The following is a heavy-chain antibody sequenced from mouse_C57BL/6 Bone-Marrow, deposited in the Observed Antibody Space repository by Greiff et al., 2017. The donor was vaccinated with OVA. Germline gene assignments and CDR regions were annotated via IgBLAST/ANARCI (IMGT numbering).Heavy chain of an antibody. CDR1: GYTFTEYT. Sequence: QVHVMQSGAELVKPGASVKLSCKASGYTFTEYTIHWVKQRSGQGLEWIGWFYPGSGSIKYHEKFKDKATLTADKSSSTVYLELSRLTSEDCAVYFCTRHEMGLFAYWGQGTLVTVSA. CDR2: FYPGSGSI. D-gene: IGHD4-1*01. V-gene: IGHV1-62-2*01. J-gene: IGHJ3*01. CDR3: TRHEMGLFAY.